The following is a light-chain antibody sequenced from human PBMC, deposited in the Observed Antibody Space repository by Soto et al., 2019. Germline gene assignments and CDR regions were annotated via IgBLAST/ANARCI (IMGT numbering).Light chain of an antibody. V-gene: IGKV3-20*01. CDR2: GAS. CDR1: QSVSKNY. Sequence: EIVLTQSPGTLSLSPGERATLSCRASQSVSKNYLAWYQQKPGQAPRLLIYGASSRATGIPDRFSGSVSGTDFTLTISRLEPEDFAVYYCQQYGSSSWTFGQGTKVEIK. J-gene: IGKJ1*01. CDR3: QQYGSSSWT.